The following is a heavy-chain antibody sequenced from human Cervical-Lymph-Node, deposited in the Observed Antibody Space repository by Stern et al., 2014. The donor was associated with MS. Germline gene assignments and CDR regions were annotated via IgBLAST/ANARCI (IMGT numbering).Heavy chain of an antibody. J-gene: IGHJ6*02. CDR1: GLTFSSYG. CDR3: AKESGSYDYYYFGMDV. V-gene: IGHV3-23*04. CDR2: ISGSGADT. D-gene: IGHD1-26*01. Sequence: EVQLVESGGGLVPPGGSLRLSCTASGLTFSSYGMSWVRQAPGKGLEWVSVISGSGADTYYGDSVKGRFTISRDNSKNTLYLRMNSLRAEDTAVYYCAKESGSYDYYYFGMDVWGQGTTVIVSS.